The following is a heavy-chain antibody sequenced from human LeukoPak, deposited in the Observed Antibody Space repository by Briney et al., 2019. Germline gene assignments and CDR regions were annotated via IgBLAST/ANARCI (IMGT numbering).Heavy chain of an antibody. CDR2: INPNSGGT. Sequence: EASVKVSCKASGGTFSSYAISWVRQAPGQGLEWMGWINPNSGGTNYAQKFQGRVTMTRDTSISTAYMELSRLRSDDTAVYYCARSVMGATHFDYWGQGTLVTVSS. D-gene: IGHD1-26*01. J-gene: IGHJ4*02. V-gene: IGHV1-2*02. CDR3: ARSVMGATHFDY. CDR1: GGTFSSYA.